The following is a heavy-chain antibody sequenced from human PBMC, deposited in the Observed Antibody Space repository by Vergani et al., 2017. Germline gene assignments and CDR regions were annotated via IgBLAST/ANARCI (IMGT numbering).Heavy chain of an antibody. CDR1: GYTFTGYY. V-gene: IGHV1-2*04. J-gene: IGHJ6*02. CDR3: ASDGGQYSGFQGVYGMDV. CDR2: NNPNSGGT. Sequence: QVQLVQSGAEVKKPGASVKVSCKASGYTFTGYYMHWVRQAPGQGLEWMGWNNPNSGGTNYAQKFQGWVTMTRDTSISTAYMELSRLRSDDTAVYYYASDGGQYSGFQGVYGMDVWGQGTTVTVSS. D-gene: IGHD1-26*01.